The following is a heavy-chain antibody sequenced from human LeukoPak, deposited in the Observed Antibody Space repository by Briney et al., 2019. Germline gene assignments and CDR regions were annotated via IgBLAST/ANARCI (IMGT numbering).Heavy chain of an antibody. V-gene: IGHV3-20*04. CDR1: GFTFDDNG. CDR3: ARDSYYYGSGSQYYFDY. D-gene: IGHD3-10*01. J-gene: IGHJ4*02. CDR2: INWNGGST. Sequence: PGGSLRLSCAASGFTFDDNGMSWVRQAPGMGLEWVSGINWNGGSTGYADSVKGRFTISRDNAKNSLYLQMNSLRAEDTALYYCARDSYYYGSGSQYYFDYWGQGTLVTVSS.